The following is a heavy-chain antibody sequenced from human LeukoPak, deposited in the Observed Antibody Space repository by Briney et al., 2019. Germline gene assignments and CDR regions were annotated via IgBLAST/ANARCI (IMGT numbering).Heavy chain of an antibody. Sequence: GASVKVPCKASGYTFTGYYMHWVRQAPGQGLEWMGWINPNSGGTNYAQKFQGRVTMTRDTSISTAYMELSRLRSDDTAVYYCARVVVAVAGSYFDYWGQGTLVTVSS. D-gene: IGHD6-19*01. J-gene: IGHJ4*02. CDR1: GYTFTGYY. CDR2: INPNSGGT. CDR3: ARVVVAVAGSYFDY. V-gene: IGHV1-2*02.